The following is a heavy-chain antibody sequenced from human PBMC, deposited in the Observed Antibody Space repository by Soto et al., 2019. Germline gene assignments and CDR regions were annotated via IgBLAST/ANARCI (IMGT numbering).Heavy chain of an antibody. V-gene: IGHV4-59*01. CDR2: MYNTGST. J-gene: IGHJ5*02. CDR1: GGSISGYY. Sequence: SETLSLTCTVSGGSISGYYWSWIRQPPGKGLEWIGYMYNTGSTVYNPSFKSRVTISVGTSKSQLSLRLNSVTAADTAVYYCARVPDRWGQGTLVTVSS. D-gene: IGHD2-2*01. CDR3: ARVPDR.